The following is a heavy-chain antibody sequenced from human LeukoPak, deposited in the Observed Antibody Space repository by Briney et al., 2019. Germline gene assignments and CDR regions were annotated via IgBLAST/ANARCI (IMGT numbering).Heavy chain of an antibody. Sequence: PSGTLSLSCTLSGGSISSYYWCWIRQPPGKGLEWIGHIFYTGMTDDNPSLKRRVTISPHTSKNQFSLQLTSVTAADTAVYYCARPGRAYTWQTWFDRWGEGTLVTVSS. CDR1: GGSISSYY. D-gene: IGHD2-8*02. J-gene: IGHJ5*02. CDR2: IFYTGMT. V-gene: IGHV4-59*01. CDR3: ARPGRAYTWQTWFDR.